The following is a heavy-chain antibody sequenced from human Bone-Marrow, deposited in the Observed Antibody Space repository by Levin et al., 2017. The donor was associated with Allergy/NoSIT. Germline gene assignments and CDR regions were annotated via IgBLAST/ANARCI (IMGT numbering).Heavy chain of an antibody. CDR3: AKVGGLYCSGGSCYMGYYYYGMDV. V-gene: IGHV3-30*18. CDR2: ISYDGSNK. CDR1: GFTFSSYG. D-gene: IGHD2-15*01. Sequence: LSLTCAASGFTFSSYGMHWVRQAPGKGLEWVAVISYDGSNKYYADSVKGRFTISRDNSKNTLYLQMNSLRAEDTAVYYCAKVGGLYCSGGSCYMGYYYYGMDVWGQGTTVTVSS. J-gene: IGHJ6*02.